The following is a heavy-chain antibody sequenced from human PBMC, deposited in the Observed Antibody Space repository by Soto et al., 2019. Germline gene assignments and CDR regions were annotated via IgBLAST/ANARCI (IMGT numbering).Heavy chain of an antibody. D-gene: IGHD6-19*01. CDR2: INTLSTAI. CDR1: GFTFNDYY. J-gene: IGHJ4*02. CDR3: ARRLQWQLRPLDS. Sequence: GSLGPACEVSGFTFNDYYMTWIRQAPGKGLEWVAYINTLSTAIYYADSVKGRFTISRDNAKNSLYLQMNGLRAEDKATYYCARRLQWQLRPLDSWGRGTLVTVYS. V-gene: IGHV3-11*01.